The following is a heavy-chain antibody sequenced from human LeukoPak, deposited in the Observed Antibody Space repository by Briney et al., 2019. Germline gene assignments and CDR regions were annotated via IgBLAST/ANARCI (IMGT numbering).Heavy chain of an antibody. D-gene: IGHD3-22*01. Sequence: ASVKVSCKXSGYTFTSYYMHWVRQAPGQGLEWMGIINPSGGSTSYAQKFQGRVTMTRDTSTSTVYMELSSLRSEDTAVYYCARERITMIVVVNAFDIWGQGTMVTVSS. J-gene: IGHJ3*02. CDR2: INPSGGST. CDR3: ARERITMIVVVNAFDI. CDR1: GYTFTSYY. V-gene: IGHV1-46*03.